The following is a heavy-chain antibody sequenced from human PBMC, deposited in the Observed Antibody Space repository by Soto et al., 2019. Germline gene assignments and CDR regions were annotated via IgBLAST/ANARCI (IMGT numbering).Heavy chain of an antibody. D-gene: IGHD6-19*01. CDR2: IVPIFGTT. CDR1: GGTFSRYA. CDR3: ARARMAGNYYYYYAVDV. Sequence: QVQLVQSGAEVKKPGSSVKVSCKASGGTFSRYAISWVRQAPGQGLEWMGGIVPIFGTTNYAQKFQGRVTITADESTSAAYMEVTSLTSEDTAVYYCARARMAGNYYYYYAVDVWGQGTTVTVSS. V-gene: IGHV1-69*01. J-gene: IGHJ6*02.